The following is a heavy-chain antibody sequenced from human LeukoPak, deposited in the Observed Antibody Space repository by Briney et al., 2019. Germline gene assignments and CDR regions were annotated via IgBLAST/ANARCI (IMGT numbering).Heavy chain of an antibody. CDR1: GGSISSYY. CDR3: ARSFFGSGSYYVN. Sequence: SETLSLTCTVSGGSISSYYWGWIRQPPGKGLEWIGSIYHSGSTDYSPSLKSRVTISVDTSKNQFSLRLSSVSAADTAVYFCARSFFGSGSYYVNWGQGTLVTVSS. J-gene: IGHJ4*02. D-gene: IGHD3-10*01. CDR2: IYHSGST. V-gene: IGHV4-38-2*02.